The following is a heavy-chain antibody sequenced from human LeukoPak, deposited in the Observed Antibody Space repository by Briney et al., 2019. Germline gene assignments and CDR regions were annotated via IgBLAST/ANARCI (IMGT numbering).Heavy chain of an antibody. CDR3: ARDGMVSDAFDI. CDR2: IYSGGST. J-gene: IGHJ3*02. V-gene: IGHV3-53*01. D-gene: IGHD3-10*01. CDR1: GFTVSSNY. Sequence: GGSLRLSCAASGFTVSSNYMSWVRQAPGKGLEWVSVIYSGGSTYYADSVKGRFTISRDNSKNTLYLQMNSLRAEDTVVYYCARDGMVSDAFDIWGQGTMVTVSS.